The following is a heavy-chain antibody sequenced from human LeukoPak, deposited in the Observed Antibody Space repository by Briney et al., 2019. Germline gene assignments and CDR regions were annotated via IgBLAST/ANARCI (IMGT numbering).Heavy chain of an antibody. CDR1: GYTFSSHH. D-gene: IGHD2-2*01. J-gene: IGHJ4*02. CDR2: IILNSGET. CDR3: ARGPVPAPRRGIYFDY. V-gene: IGHV1-8*01. Sequence: ASVKVSCKASGYTFSSHHIYWLRQAPGQGLEWLGWIILNSGETFYAETFQGRLSITSDTSKTSTYMDLASLAPDDTAVYCCARGPVPAPRRGIYFDYWGQGSLITVSS.